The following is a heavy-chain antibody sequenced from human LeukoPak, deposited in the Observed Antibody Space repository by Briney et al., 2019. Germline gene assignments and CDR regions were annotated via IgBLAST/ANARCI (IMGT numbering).Heavy chain of an antibody. CDR3: ARHFKLEPTRPDY. V-gene: IGHV5-51*01. Sequence: GESLKISCETSGYSFSDYWIGWVRQMPGKGLEWMGFIYPSDSGTRYSPSFQGQVTISADKSISTAYLQWSSLKASDTAMYYCARHFKLEPTRPDYWGQGTLVTVSS. CDR2: IYPSDSGT. CDR1: GYSFSDYW. D-gene: IGHD1-1*01. J-gene: IGHJ4*02.